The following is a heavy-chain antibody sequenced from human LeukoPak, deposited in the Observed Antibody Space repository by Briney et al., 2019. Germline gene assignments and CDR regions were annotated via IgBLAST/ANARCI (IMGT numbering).Heavy chain of an antibody. CDR2: INHSGST. D-gene: IGHD6-25*01. CDR1: GGSFSGYY. V-gene: IGHV4-34*01. CDR3: AREGSGSWTRVAY. Sequence: SETLSLTCAVYGGSFSGYYWSWIRQPPGKGLEWIGEINHSGSTNYNPSLKSRVTISVDTSKNQFPLKLTSVTAADTAVYYCAREGSGSWTRVAYWGQGTLVTVSS. J-gene: IGHJ4*02.